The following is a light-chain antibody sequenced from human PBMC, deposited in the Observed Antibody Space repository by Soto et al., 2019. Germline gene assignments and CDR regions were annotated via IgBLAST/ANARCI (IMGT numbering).Light chain of an antibody. CDR2: DAS. V-gene: IGKV3-11*01. Sequence: EIVLTQSPATLSFSAGKRATISCXASQSVSNFLAWYLQRPGQAPRLLIFDASKRAAGVPARFSGSGSGTEFTLSIGGLQSEDFAVYYCQQYNDWPPTFGQGTKVDI. CDR1: QSVSNF. J-gene: IGKJ1*01. CDR3: QQYNDWPPT.